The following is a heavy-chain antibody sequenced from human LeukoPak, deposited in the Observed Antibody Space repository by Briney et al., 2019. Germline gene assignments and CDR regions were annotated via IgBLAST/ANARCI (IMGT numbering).Heavy chain of an antibody. CDR1: GVAISRGGYA. J-gene: IGHJ5*02. CDR2: IYHSGIT. CDR3: VRGRYSSGWFKDKNWFDP. D-gene: IGHD6-19*01. Sequence: SETLSLTCAVSGVAISRGGYAWNWIRQPPGKGLEWIAYIYHSGITYYNPSLKSRATISVDTSKNQFSLKLSSVTAADTAVYYCVRGRYSSGWFKDKNWFDPWGQGIPVTVSS. V-gene: IGHV4-30-4*07.